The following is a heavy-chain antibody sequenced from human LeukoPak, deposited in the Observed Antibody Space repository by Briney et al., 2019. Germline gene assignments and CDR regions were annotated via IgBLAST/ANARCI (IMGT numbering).Heavy chain of an antibody. Sequence: PGGSLRLSCAASGFTFSSYWMSWVRQAPGKGLEWVANIKQDGSEKYYVDSVKGRFTISRDNAKNSLYLQMNSLRAEDTAVYYCARGQLVSIHHWFDPWGQGTLVTVSS. V-gene: IGHV3-7*01. CDR3: ARGQLVSIHHWFDP. CDR2: IKQDGSEK. CDR1: GFTFSSYW. D-gene: IGHD6-6*01. J-gene: IGHJ5*02.